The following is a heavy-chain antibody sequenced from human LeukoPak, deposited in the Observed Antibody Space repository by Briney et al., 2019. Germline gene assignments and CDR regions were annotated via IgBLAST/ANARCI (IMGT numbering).Heavy chain of an antibody. Sequence: GGSLRLSCAASGFTFRNHWMTWVRQAPGKGLEWVSAISGSGGSTYYADSVKGRFTISRDNSKNTLYLQMNSLRAEDTAVYYCANYGSGSHPAYYYYYYMDVWGKGTTVTISS. CDR3: ANYGSGSHPAYYYYYYMDV. V-gene: IGHV3-23*01. CDR2: ISGSGGST. J-gene: IGHJ6*03. D-gene: IGHD3-10*01. CDR1: GFTFRNHW.